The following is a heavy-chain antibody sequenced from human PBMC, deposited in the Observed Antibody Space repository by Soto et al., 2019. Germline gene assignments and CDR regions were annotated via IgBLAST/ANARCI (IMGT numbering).Heavy chain of an antibody. CDR2: GST. J-gene: IGHJ6*02. V-gene: IGHV4-59*01. CDR3: ARRIAAAGTSNYYGLDV. Sequence: GSTNYSPSLKSRVSISADTSKNQFSLKLSSETAADTAVYYCARRIAAAGTSNYYGLDVWGQGTTVSVSS. D-gene: IGHD6-13*01.